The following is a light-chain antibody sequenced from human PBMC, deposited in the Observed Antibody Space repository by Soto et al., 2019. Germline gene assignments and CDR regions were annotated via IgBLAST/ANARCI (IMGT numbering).Light chain of an antibody. V-gene: IGLV1-44*01. CDR3: AAWDDSLNAVL. CDR2: SST. CDR1: SSNIGSNA. J-gene: IGLJ2*01. Sequence: QSVLTQPPSASGTPGQRVTISCPGSSSNIGSNAVNWYQQLPGTAPKLLIYSSTQRPSGVPDRFSGSKSGTSASLAISGLKSDDEADYYCAAWDDSLNAVLFGGGTKVTVL.